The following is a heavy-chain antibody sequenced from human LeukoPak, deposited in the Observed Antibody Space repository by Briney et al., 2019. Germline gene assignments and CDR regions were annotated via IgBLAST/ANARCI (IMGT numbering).Heavy chain of an antibody. CDR3: ARDTYYYDSSGYALFDY. D-gene: IGHD3-22*01. J-gene: IGHJ4*02. CDR2: IYTSGST. Sequence: KPSQILSLTCTVSGGSISSGSYYWSWIRQPAGKGLEWIGRIYTSGSTNYNPSLKSRVTISVDTSKNQFSLKLSSVTAADTAVYYCARDTYYYDSSGYALFDYWGQGTLVTVSS. CDR1: GGSISSGSYY. V-gene: IGHV4-61*02.